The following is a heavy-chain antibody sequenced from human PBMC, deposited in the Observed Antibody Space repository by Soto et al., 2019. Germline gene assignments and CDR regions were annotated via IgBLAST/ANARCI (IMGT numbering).Heavy chain of an antibody. Sequence: GGSLRLSCAASGFTFSSYGMHWVRQAPGKGLEWVAVISYDGSNKYYADSVKGRFTISRDNSKNTLYLQMNSLRAEDTAVYYCAKVAILTEYYDILTGYYYFDYWGQGTLVTVSS. CDR2: ISYDGSNK. D-gene: IGHD3-9*01. J-gene: IGHJ4*02. CDR3: AKVAILTEYYDILTGYYYFDY. V-gene: IGHV3-30*18. CDR1: GFTFSSYG.